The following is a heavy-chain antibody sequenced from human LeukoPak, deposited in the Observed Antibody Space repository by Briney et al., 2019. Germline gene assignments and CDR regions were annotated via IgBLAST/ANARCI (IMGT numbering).Heavy chain of an antibody. CDR1: GYTFTTNV. D-gene: IGHD2-2*01. J-gene: IGHJ5*02. CDR2: FSAYNGNT. Sequence: ASVKVSCKASGYTFTTNVISWVQRAPGQGLEGLGWFSAYNGNTNYAQKLQGRVTMTTDTSTSTAYMELRSLRSDDTAVYYCARVEGVVVPAALGGYNWFDPWGQGTLVTVSS. CDR3: ARVEGVVVPAALGGYNWFDP. V-gene: IGHV1-18*01.